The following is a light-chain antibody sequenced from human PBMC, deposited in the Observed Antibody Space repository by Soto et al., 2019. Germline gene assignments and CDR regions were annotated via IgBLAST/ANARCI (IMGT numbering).Light chain of an antibody. V-gene: IGLV1-47*02. CDR3: AAWDDSPNGWV. J-gene: IGLJ3*02. CDR1: TSNIGNNF. Sequence: QLVLTQSPSASGTPGQRVTISCSGSTSNIGNNFVYWYQHLPGTAPKLLIFSFTQRPPGVPDRFSGSKSATSASLAISGLRSDDEADYYCAAWDDSPNGWVFGGGTKLTVL. CDR2: SFT.